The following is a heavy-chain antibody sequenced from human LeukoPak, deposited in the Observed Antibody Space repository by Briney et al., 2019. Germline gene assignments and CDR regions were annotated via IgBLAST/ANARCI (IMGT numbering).Heavy chain of an antibody. Sequence: GESLKISCKTSGYIFTSYWIGWVRQMPGKGLEWMGIIYPGDSDTRYSPSFQGQVTISADKSISTAYLQWSSLKASDTAMYYCAGTAYYYDSSGEPAAFDIWGQGTMVTVSS. V-gene: IGHV5-51*01. D-gene: IGHD3-22*01. CDR2: IYPGDSDT. CDR1: GYIFTSYW. CDR3: AGTAYYYDSSGEPAAFDI. J-gene: IGHJ3*02.